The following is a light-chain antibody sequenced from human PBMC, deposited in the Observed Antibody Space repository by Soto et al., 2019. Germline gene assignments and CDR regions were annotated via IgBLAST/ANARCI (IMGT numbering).Light chain of an antibody. V-gene: IGLV2-8*01. CDR3: SSRKT. CDR1: SSDIGGHNY. J-gene: IGLJ2*01. CDR2: EVT. Sequence: QSVLTQPPSASGSPGQSVTISCTGTSSDIGGHNYVSWYQQHPGKAPKLIIYEVTKRPSGVPDRFSGSKSGNTASLTVSGLQAEDEADYYGSSRKTVAGGTKLTVL.